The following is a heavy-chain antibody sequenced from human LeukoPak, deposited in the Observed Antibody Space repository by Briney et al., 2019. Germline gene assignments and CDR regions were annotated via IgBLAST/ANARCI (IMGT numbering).Heavy chain of an antibody. Sequence: GASVKVSCKASGYTFTSYGISWVRQAPGQGLEWMGWISAYNGDTKYAPKLQGRLTMTTDTSTSTAYMELRSLRSDDTAVYFCARGGSSWSAEYFQHWGQGTLVTVSS. V-gene: IGHV1-18*01. CDR3: ARGGSSWSAEYFQH. CDR1: GYTFTSYG. D-gene: IGHD6-13*01. J-gene: IGHJ1*01. CDR2: ISAYNGDT.